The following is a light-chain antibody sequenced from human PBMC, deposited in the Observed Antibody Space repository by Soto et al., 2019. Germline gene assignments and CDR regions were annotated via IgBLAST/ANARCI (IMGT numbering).Light chain of an antibody. CDR3: SSYTSSSTLV. CDR1: SSDIGGYNY. J-gene: IGLJ3*02. CDR2: EVT. Sequence: QSALTQPASVSGSPGQSITISCTGTSSDIGGYNYVSWYQQHPGKAPKLMIYEVTNRPSGVSSRFSGSKSGNTASLTISVLQAEDEADYYCSSYTSSSTLVFGGGTKLTVL. V-gene: IGLV2-14*01.